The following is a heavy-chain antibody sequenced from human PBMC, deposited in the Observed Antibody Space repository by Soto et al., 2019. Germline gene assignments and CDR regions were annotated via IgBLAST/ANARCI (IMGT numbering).Heavy chain of an antibody. J-gene: IGHJ6*02. Sequence: TGGSLRLSCAASGFTLSSYAMHWVRQAPGKGLEWVAVISYDGSNKYYADSVKGRFTISRDNSKNTLYLQMNSLRAEDTAVYYCARDQFVRSSTYYYYGMDVWGQGTTVTVSS. CDR3: ARDQFVRSSTYYYYGMDV. CDR2: ISYDGSNK. CDR1: GFTLSSYA. V-gene: IGHV3-30-3*01. D-gene: IGHD6-13*01.